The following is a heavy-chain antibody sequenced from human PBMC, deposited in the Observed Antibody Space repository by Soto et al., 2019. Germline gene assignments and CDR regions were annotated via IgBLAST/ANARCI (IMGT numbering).Heavy chain of an antibody. D-gene: IGHD6-6*01. J-gene: IGHJ4*02. CDR2: IYYSGST. Sequence: SETLSLTCTVSGGSISSGGYYWSWIRQHPGKGLEWIGYIYYSGSTYYNPSLKSRVTISVDTSKNQFSLKLSSVTAADTAVYYCARDRSSYFDYWGQGTLVTVSS. V-gene: IGHV4-31*03. CDR1: GGSISSGGYY. CDR3: ARDRSSYFDY.